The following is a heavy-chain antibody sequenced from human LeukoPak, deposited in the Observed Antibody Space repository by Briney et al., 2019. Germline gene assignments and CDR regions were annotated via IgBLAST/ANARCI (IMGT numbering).Heavy chain of an antibody. V-gene: IGHV3-23*01. Sequence: PGGSLRLSCAASGFTFSSYAVTWVRQAPGKGLEWVSSISGSGDRMYYADSVRGRLVISRDNSKNTLYLQMNSLRVDDTAVYYCAKGWMFGELLNSWGQGTLVTLSS. CDR3: AKGWMFGELLNS. CDR1: GFTFSSYA. D-gene: IGHD3-10*02. CDR2: ISGSGDRM. J-gene: IGHJ5*01.